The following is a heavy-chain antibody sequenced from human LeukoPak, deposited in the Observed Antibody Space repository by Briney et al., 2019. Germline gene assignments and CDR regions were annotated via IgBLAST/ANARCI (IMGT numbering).Heavy chain of an antibody. Sequence: SETLSLTCTVSGDSISGNYWTWIRQPPGKGLEWIGYIYYSGSTNYNASLKSRVTISVDTSKNQFSLKLSSVTAADTAVYYCARAVTVGYDYDYWGQGTLVTVSS. J-gene: IGHJ4*02. CDR2: IYYSGST. D-gene: IGHD4-23*01. V-gene: IGHV4-59*08. CDR3: ARAVTVGYDYDY. CDR1: GDSISGNY.